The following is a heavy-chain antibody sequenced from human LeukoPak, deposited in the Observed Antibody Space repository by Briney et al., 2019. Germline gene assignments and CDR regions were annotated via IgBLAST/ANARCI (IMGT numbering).Heavy chain of an antibody. D-gene: IGHD2-2*01. Sequence: HPGGSLRLSCAASGFTVSSNYMSWVRQAPGKGLEWVSVIYSGGSTYYADSVKGRFTISRDNSKNTLYLQMNSLRAEDTAVYYCARTALLGYCSSTSCYGQRNWFDPWGQGTLVTVSS. CDR2: IYSGGST. CDR1: GFTVSSNY. V-gene: IGHV3-66*01. CDR3: ARTALLGYCSSTSCYGQRNWFDP. J-gene: IGHJ5*02.